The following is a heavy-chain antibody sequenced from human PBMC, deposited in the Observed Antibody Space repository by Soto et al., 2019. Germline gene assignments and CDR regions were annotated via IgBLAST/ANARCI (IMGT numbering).Heavy chain of an antibody. CDR1: GGSINSINW. J-gene: IGHJ5*02. D-gene: IGHD3-10*01. V-gene: IGHV4-4*02. Sequence: PSETLSLTCGVSGGSINSINWWSWVRQTPGKGLEWIGEIYHNGRSNYNPSLKSRVTLSIDKSKNQFFLNLTTVTAADTAVYYCARSQGVVRTHAFVPWGQGTLVTVSS. CDR2: IYHNGRS. CDR3: ARSQGVVRTHAFVP.